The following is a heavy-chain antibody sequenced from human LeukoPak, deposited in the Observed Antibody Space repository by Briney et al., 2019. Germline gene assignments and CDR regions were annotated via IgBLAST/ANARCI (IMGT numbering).Heavy chain of an antibody. J-gene: IGHJ4*02. Sequence: GGSLRLSCAASGFTFSSYEINWVRQAPGKGLELVSYISSSGSTIYYAYSVEGRFTIPRDNAKTSLYLQLPSLRADDTAVYYCARAAYDILTGYYTFDYWGPGTLVTVSS. D-gene: IGHD3-9*01. CDR3: ARAAYDILTGYYTFDY. CDR1: GFTFSSYE. V-gene: IGHV3-48*03. CDR2: ISSSGSTI.